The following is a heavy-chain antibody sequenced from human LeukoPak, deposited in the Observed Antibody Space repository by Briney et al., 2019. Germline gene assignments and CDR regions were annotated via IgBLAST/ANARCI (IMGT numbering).Heavy chain of an antibody. Sequence: GGSLRLSCAASGFTFKNYAMNWVRQAPGKGLEWVSAISGNGGSTYSVDSVRGRFTISRDNSRNTVSLQMNSLRADDTAVYYCAKADVFAASGEEYFQNWGQGTLVTVSS. V-gene: IGHV3-23*01. CDR1: GFTFKNYA. J-gene: IGHJ1*01. D-gene: IGHD6-25*01. CDR2: ISGNGGST. CDR3: AKADVFAASGEEYFQN.